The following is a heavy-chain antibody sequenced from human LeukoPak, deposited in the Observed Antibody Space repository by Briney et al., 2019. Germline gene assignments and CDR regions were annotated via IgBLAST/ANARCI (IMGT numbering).Heavy chain of an antibody. V-gene: IGHV3-23*01. CDR1: GFTFRNYA. D-gene: IGHD3-3*01. J-gene: IGHJ3*01. Sequence: GGSPRLSCEASGFTFRNYAMTWVRRAPGKGLEWVSAISGTTGKTYYADSVKGRFTVSRDNSKNTLYLEMNSLRAEDTAVYYCAQGDSYYDFLLSVWGQGTMVTVSS. CDR3: AQGDSYYDFLLSV. CDR2: ISGTTGKT.